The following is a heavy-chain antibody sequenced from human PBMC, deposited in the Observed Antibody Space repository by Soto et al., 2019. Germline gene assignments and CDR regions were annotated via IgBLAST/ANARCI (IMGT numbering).Heavy chain of an antibody. CDR1: GFTFSSYA. J-gene: IGHJ4*02. D-gene: IGHD3-22*01. CDR2: ISGSGGST. V-gene: IGHV3-23*01. CDR3: AKARRSHYYDSSGSDY. Sequence: LRLSCAASGFTFSSYAMSWVRQAPGKGLEWVSAISGSGGSTYYADSVKGRFTISRDNSKNTLYLQMNSLRAEDTAVYYCAKARRSHYYDSSGSDYWGQGTLVTVSS.